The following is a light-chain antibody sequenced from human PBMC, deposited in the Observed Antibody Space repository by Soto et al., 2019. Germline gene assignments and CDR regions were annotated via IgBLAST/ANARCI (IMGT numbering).Light chain of an antibody. CDR2: AAS. Sequence: DNQLNKSPSVQSLYLGESVTITYLASQVISTSLAWYQVKPGKAPKLLIYAASTLESGVPSRFSATVSGTEFSLTISSLQPEDFATYYCQLLFDSPITSGPGTRLEIK. CDR3: QLLFDSPIT. V-gene: IGKV1-9*01. CDR1: QVISTS. J-gene: IGKJ5*01.